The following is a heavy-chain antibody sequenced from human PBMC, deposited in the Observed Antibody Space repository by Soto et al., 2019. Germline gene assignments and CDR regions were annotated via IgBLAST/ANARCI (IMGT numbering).Heavy chain of an antibody. J-gene: IGHJ3*02. CDR1: GGSISSGDYY. Sequence: PSETLSLTCTVSGGSISSGDYYWSWIRQPPGKGFEWFGYIYYSGSTYYNPFLKSRVTISVDTSKNQFSLKLSSVTAADTALYYCARDRRYWYYYDSRSAFDIWGQGTMVTVSS. D-gene: IGHD3-22*01. CDR2: IYYSGST. CDR3: ARDRRYWYYYDSRSAFDI. V-gene: IGHV4-30-4*01.